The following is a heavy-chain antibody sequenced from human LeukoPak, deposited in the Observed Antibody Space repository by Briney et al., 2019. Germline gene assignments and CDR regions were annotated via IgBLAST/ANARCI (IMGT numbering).Heavy chain of an antibody. V-gene: IGHV3-23*01. D-gene: IGHD6-6*01. CDR1: GFTFSSYA. Sequence: GGSLRLSCAASGFTFSSYAMSWVRQAPGKGLEWVSAISGSGGSTYYADSVKGRFNISRDNAKNSLYLQINSLRAEDTAVYYCARSSYSSSSSVWGQGTMVTVSS. CDR3: ARSSYSSSSSV. J-gene: IGHJ3*01. CDR2: ISGSGGST.